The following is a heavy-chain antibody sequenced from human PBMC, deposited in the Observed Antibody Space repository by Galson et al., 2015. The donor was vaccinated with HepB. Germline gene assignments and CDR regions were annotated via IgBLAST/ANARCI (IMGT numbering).Heavy chain of an antibody. CDR1: GYTFTSYA. V-gene: IGHV7-4-1*02. J-gene: IGHJ4*02. CDR2: INTNTGNP. Sequence: SVKVSCKASGYTFTSYAMNWVRQAPGQGLEWMGWINTNTGNPTYAQGFTGRFVFSLDTSVSTAYLQISSLKAEDTAVYYCAKNQPSGWYPTLGDWGQGTLVTVSS. D-gene: IGHD6-19*01. CDR3: AKNQPSGWYPTLGD.